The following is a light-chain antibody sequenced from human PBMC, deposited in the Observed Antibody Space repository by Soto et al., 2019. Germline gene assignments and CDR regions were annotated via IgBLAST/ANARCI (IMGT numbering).Light chain of an antibody. V-gene: IGLV1-44*01. Sequence: QLVLTQPPSASGTPGQRVTISCAGSSSNIGGNAVNWYQQLPGTAPKLLIYSNNQRPSGVPDRFSGSKPGTSGSLAISGLQSEDEADYSCAAWDDSLNGPVFGGGTKLTVL. CDR3: AAWDDSLNGPV. J-gene: IGLJ2*01. CDR2: SNN. CDR1: SSNIGGNA.